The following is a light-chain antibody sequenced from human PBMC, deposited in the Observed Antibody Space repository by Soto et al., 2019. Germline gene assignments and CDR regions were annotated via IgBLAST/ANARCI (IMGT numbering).Light chain of an antibody. CDR2: SSN. J-gene: IGLJ1*01. Sequence: QSVLTQPPSASGTPGRRVVISCSGSSSNIGSNTVNWYQQLPGTAPKLLIYSSNLRPSGVPDRFSGSKSGTSSSLAISGLQSDDEADYYCAAWEDSLNGYVFATRTKVTVL. CDR3: AAWEDSLNGYV. CDR1: SSNIGSNT. V-gene: IGLV1-44*01.